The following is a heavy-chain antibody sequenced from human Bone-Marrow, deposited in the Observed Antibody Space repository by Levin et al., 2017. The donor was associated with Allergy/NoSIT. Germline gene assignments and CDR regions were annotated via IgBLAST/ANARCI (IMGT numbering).Heavy chain of an antibody. V-gene: IGHV1-2*04. Sequence: GESLKISCKASGYTFTGYYMHWVRQAPGQGLEWMGWINPNSGGTNYAQKFQGWVTMTRDTSISTAYMELSRLRSDDTAVYYCARELPRAAAGTKRGWFDPWGQGTLVTVSS. CDR3: ARELPRAAAGTKRGWFDP. CDR2: INPNSGGT. CDR1: GYTFTGYY. J-gene: IGHJ5*02. D-gene: IGHD6-13*01.